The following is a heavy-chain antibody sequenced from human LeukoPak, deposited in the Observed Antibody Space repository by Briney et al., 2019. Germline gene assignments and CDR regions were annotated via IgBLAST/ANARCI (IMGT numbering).Heavy chain of an antibody. CDR1: GYSFTSYW. CDR2: IYPGDSDT. Sequence: GESLQISCKGSGYSFTSYWIGWVRQMPGKGLEWMGIIYPGDSDTRYSPSFQGQVTISADKSISTAYLQWSSLKASDTAMYYCARPTPHTYYYDSSGPFDYWGQGTLVTVSS. D-gene: IGHD3-22*01. J-gene: IGHJ4*02. V-gene: IGHV5-51*01. CDR3: ARPTPHTYYYDSSGPFDY.